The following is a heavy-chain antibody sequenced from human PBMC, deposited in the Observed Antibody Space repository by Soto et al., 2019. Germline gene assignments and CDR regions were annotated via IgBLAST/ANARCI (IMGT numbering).Heavy chain of an antibody. V-gene: IGHV3-30-3*01. J-gene: IGHJ6*02. D-gene: IGHD6-25*01. Sequence: QVQLVESGGGVVQPGRSLRLSCAASGFTFSNHAMHWVRQAPGKGLEWVAVTSHDGSNKHYVDSVKGRFTISRDNSKNTRYLQMSSLRAEDTDGYYCARENRGRDSSASYRVIFYYYGLDVWGQGTTVTVSS. CDR1: GFTFSNHA. CDR2: TSHDGSNK. CDR3: ARENRGRDSSASYRVIFYYYGLDV.